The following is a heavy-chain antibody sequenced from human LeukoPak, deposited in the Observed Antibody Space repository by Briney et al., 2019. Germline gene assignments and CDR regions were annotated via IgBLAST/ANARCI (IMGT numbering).Heavy chain of an antibody. CDR3: ARLPGIAAAGVF. CDR1: GGSISSSSYY. Sequence: SETLSLTCTVSGGSISSSSYYWGWIRQPPGKGLEWIGSIYYSGSTYYNPSLKSRVTISVDTSKNQFSLKLSSVTAADTAVYYCARLPGIAAAGVFWGQGTLVTVSS. CDR2: IYYSGST. J-gene: IGHJ4*02. V-gene: IGHV4-39*01. D-gene: IGHD6-13*01.